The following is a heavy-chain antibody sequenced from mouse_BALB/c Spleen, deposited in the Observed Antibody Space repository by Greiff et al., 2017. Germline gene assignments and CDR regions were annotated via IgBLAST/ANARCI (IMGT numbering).Heavy chain of an antibody. CDR1: GYTFTSYY. J-gene: IGHJ4*01. CDR2: INPSNGGT. Sequence: VQLQQSGAELVKPGASVKLSCKASGYTFTSYYMYWVKQRPGQGLEWIGEINPSNGGTNFNEKFKSKATLTVDKSSSTAYMQLSSLTSEDSAVYDCTRWHYGSLYAMDYWGQGTSVTVSS. V-gene: IGHV1S81*02. CDR3: TRWHYGSLYAMDY. D-gene: IGHD1-1*01.